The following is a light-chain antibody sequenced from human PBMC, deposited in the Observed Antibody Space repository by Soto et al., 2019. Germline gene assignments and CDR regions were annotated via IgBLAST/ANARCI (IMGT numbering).Light chain of an antibody. CDR1: QNMKNY. CDR2: DAS. V-gene: IGKV1-33*01. Sequence: DIQMTQFPSSLSASVRDRGTITCQASQNMKNYLNSYQQTSGKPPSLLIYDASELDTGVPSRISGSGSGTDFPFTITSLLPEDVAIYYCHQYDNLPLTFGGGTKGDIK. CDR3: HQYDNLPLT. J-gene: IGKJ4*01.